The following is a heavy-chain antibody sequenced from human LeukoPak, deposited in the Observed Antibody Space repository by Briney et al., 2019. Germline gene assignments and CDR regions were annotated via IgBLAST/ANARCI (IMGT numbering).Heavy chain of an antibody. CDR2: INWNGGST. V-gene: IGHV3-20*04. Sequence: GRSLRLSCAASGFTFDDYGMSWVRQAPGKGLEWVSGINWNGGSTGYADSVKGRFTISRDNAKNSLYLQMNSLRAEDTALYYCARDFLLWFGETLTGNYMDVWGKGTTVTVSS. J-gene: IGHJ6*03. D-gene: IGHD3-10*01. CDR3: ARDFLLWFGETLTGNYMDV. CDR1: GFTFDDYG.